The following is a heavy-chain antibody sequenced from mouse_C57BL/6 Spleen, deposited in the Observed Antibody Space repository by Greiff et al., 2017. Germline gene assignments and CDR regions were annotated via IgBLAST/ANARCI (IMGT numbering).Heavy chain of an antibody. CDR1: GFTFTAYY. J-gene: IGHJ4*01. D-gene: IGHD1-1*01. Sequence: EVKLVESGGGLVQPGGSLSLSCAASGFTFTAYYMSWVRQPPGKALEWLGFIRNKANGYTTEYSASVKGRFTISRDISQSILYLQMNALRAEDSATYYCARYGYYGSREGYYYAMDYWGQGTSVTVSS. V-gene: IGHV7-3*01. CDR3: ARYGYYGSREGYYYAMDY. CDR2: IRNKANGYTT.